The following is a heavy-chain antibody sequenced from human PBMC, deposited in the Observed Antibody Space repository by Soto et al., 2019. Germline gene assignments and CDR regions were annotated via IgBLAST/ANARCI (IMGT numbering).Heavy chain of an antibody. Sequence: GGSLRLSCAASGFTFSGSAMHWVRQASGKGLEWVGRIRSKANSYATAYAASVKGRFTISRDDSKNTAYLQMNSLKTEDTAVYYCTSIVVVVAALQEARTQYYFDYWGQGTLVTVSS. J-gene: IGHJ4*02. CDR1: GFTFSGSA. V-gene: IGHV3-73*01. CDR3: TSIVVVVAALQEARTQYYFDY. D-gene: IGHD2-15*01. CDR2: IRSKANSYAT.